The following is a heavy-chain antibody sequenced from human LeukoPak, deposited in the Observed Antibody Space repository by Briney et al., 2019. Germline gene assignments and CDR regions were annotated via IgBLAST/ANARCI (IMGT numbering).Heavy chain of an antibody. Sequence: GYXFTNYAIHWVRQAPGQRLEWXGCINAYNGDTKYLQRFQGRVTITRDTSASTAYMELSSLRYEATAVFYCARGPIAAVAFFDYWGQGTLVSVSS. D-gene: IGHD6-13*01. CDR2: INAYNGDT. J-gene: IGHJ4*02. V-gene: IGHV1-3*01. CDR1: GYXFTNYA. CDR3: ARGPIAAVAFFDY.